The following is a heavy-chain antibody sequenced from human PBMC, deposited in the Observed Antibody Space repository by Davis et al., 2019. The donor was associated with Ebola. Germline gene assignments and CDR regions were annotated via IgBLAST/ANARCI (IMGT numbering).Heavy chain of an antibody. Sequence: GESLKISCAASGFTFSSYEMNWVRQAPGKGLEWVSYISSSGSTIYYADSVKGRFTISRDNAKNSLYLQMNSLRAEDTAVYYCARARIAVAGTLWDYWGQGTLVTVSS. CDR1: GFTFSSYE. D-gene: IGHD6-19*01. V-gene: IGHV3-48*03. CDR3: ARARIAVAGTLWDY. J-gene: IGHJ4*02. CDR2: ISSSGSTI.